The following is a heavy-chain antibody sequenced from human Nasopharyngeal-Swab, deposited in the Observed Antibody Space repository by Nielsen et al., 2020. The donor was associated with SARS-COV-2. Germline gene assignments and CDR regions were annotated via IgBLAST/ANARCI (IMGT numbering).Heavy chain of an antibody. V-gene: IGHV3-15*01. D-gene: IGHD6-19*01. J-gene: IGHJ6*03. CDR2: IKSKTDGGIT. CDR1: GFTLSNVW. CDR3: TSDSKRLRQWLVLDYYYMDV. Sequence: GEALKISCAAPGFTLSNVWMSLVRQAPGEGLEWVGRIKSKTDGGITDYAAPVKGRFTIQRDDSKNTLYLQMNSLKTEDTAVYYCTSDSKRLRQWLVLDYYYMDVWGKGTTVTVSS.